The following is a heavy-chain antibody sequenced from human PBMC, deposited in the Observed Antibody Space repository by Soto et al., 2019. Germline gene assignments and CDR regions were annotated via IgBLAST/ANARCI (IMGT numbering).Heavy chain of an antibody. Sequence: SETLSLTCAVSGGSISSGGYSWSWIRQPPGKGLEWIGYIYHSGSTYYNPSLKSRVTISVDRSKNQFSLKLSSVTAADTAVYYCARGGTILTGYMDYYYGMDVWGQGTTVTVSS. CDR1: GGSISSGGYS. D-gene: IGHD3-9*01. CDR3: ARGGTILTGYMDYYYGMDV. V-gene: IGHV4-30-2*01. J-gene: IGHJ6*02. CDR2: IYHSGST.